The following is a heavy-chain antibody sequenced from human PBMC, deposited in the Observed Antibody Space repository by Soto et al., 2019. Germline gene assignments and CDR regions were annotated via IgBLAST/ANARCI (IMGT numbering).Heavy chain of an antibody. D-gene: IGHD3-22*01. J-gene: IGHJ4*02. CDR2: IGTAGDT. CDR3: ARAIGPTLFDY. CDR1: GFTFSSSD. V-gene: IGHV3-13*04. Sequence: GGSLRLSCSASGFTFSSSDMHWVRQGPGKGPEWVSAIGTAGDTNYAGSVKGRFTISRENAKNSLYLQKNSLSAGDTPIYFCARAIGPTLFDYWGQGTLVTVSS.